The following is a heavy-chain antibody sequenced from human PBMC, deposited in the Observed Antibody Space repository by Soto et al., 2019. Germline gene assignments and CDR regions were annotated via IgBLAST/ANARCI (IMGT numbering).Heavy chain of an antibody. V-gene: IGHV3-74*01. J-gene: IGHJ5*02. Sequence: GGSLRLSCAASGFTFSGYWMHWVRQVPGKGLVWVSRIKSDGSSTSYADSVKGRFTISRDNAKNTLYLQMDSLRAEDTAVYYCARSGWFDPWGQGTLVTVSS. CDR3: ARSGWFDP. CDR1: GFTFSGYW. CDR2: IKSDGSST.